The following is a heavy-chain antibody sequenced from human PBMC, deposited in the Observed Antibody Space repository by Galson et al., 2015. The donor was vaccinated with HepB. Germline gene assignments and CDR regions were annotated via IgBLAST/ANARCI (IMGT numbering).Heavy chain of an antibody. J-gene: IGHJ4*02. CDR3: AKDGRAYFGVLTGAWVPSHFDY. CDR2: IPTSACNT. CDR1: GFTFSTHA. Sequence: SLRLSCAASGFTFSTHAMSWVRQAPGKGLEWVSLIPTSACNTYTSDSVKGRFTISSDNSKKPLYLKMNSLRVENTAVYYCAKDGRAYFGVLTGAWVPSHFDYWGQGTLVTVSS. V-gene: IGHV3-23*01. D-gene: IGHD3-9*01.